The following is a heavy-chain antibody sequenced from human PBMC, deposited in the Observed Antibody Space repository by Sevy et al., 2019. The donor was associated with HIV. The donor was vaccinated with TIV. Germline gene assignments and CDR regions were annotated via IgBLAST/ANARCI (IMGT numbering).Heavy chain of an antibody. D-gene: IGHD3-9*01. Sequence: GGSLRLSCAASGFTFSSYAMNWVRQAPGKGLEWVSGISDSGDSTHYADSVKGRFTISRDNSKNTLYLQMNSLRAEDMAVYYCAKDQAYDILTGYYAFDIWGQGTMVTVSS. CDR2: ISDSGDST. J-gene: IGHJ3*02. CDR1: GFTFSSYA. CDR3: AKDQAYDILTGYYAFDI. V-gene: IGHV3-23*01.